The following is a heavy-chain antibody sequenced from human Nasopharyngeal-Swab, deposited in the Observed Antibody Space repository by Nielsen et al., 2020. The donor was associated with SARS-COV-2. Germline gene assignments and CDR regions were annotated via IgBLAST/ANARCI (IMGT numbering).Heavy chain of an antibody. CDR2: IYTNGGT. CDR1: GGSLRGGDYY. Sequence: TLSLTCDVLGGSLRGGDYYWSWIRQPAGEGLEWIGRIYTNGGTNYNPSLTSRVTISVDMSKNQFSLKLTSVTAADTAVYYCVRDWSSPSKTAFDYWGQGILVTVSS. J-gene: IGHJ4*02. CDR3: VRDWSSPSKTAFDY. D-gene: IGHD6-6*01. V-gene: IGHV4-61*02.